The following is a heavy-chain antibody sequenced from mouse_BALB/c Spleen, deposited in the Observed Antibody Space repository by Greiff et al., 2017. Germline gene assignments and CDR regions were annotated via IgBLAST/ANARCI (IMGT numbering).Heavy chain of an antibody. V-gene: IGHV1-67*01. CDR2: ISTYYGNT. J-gene: IGHJ2*01. Sequence: QVQLQQSGPELVRPGVSVKISCKGSGYTFTDYAMHWVKQSHAKSLEWIGVISTYYGNTNYNQKFKGKATMTVDKSSSTAYMELARLTSEDSAIYYCARDYGSSYYFDYWGLGTTLTVSS. D-gene: IGHD1-1*01. CDR3: ARDYGSSYYFDY. CDR1: GYTFTDYA.